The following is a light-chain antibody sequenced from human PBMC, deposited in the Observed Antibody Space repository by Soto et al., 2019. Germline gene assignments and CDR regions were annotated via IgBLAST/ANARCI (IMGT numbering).Light chain of an antibody. V-gene: IGKV1-5*01. CDR2: DAS. CDR1: QSIDRW. J-gene: IGKJ4*01. CDR3: QQVNVYPST. Sequence: DLQMTRSPSTLSASVVDRVTITCRASQSIDRWLAWYQQRPGKAPELLIYDASILQGGVPSRFSGGGSGTDFTLTISSLQPEDFATYYCQQVNVYPSTFGGGTKVDIK.